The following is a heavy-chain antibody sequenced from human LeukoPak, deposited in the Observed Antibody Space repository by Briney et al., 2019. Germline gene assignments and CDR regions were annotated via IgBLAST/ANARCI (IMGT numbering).Heavy chain of an antibody. Sequence: SETLSRTCTVSGDSMIDNNFYWGWTRQSPQKGLEWIASIYYNGRSLYNPSLRSRVTISLDAPKNQIFLKLSSVTAADTAVYYCTKDSFGAVRDSWGRGILVTVSS. V-gene: IGHV4-39*07. CDR2: IYYNGRS. CDR3: TKDSFGAVRDS. J-gene: IGHJ5*02. D-gene: IGHD1-26*01. CDR1: GDSMIDNNFY.